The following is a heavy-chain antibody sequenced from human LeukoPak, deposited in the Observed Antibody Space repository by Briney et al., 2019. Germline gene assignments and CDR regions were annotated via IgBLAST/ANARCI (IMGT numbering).Heavy chain of an antibody. CDR3: AKDAYFDY. Sequence: PGGSLRLSCAASGLTFSSYGMHWVRQAPGKGLEWVAVISYDGSNKYYADSVKGRFTISRDNSKNTLYLQMNSLRAEDTAVYYCAKDAYFDYWGQGTLVTVSS. CDR2: ISYDGSNK. J-gene: IGHJ4*02. CDR1: GLTFSSYG. V-gene: IGHV3-30*18.